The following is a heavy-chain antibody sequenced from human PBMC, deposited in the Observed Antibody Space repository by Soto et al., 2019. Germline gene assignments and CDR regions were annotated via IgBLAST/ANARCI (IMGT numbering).Heavy chain of an antibody. V-gene: IGHV4-30-2*01. Sequence: SETLSLTCAVSGGSITSGGYSWGWIRQPPGQGLEWIGYMYHSGNTYYNPSLKGRVTISLDHSRNQFSLRLNSVTAADTAVYYFAREVRGGFTGIFDQWGRGSRVTVSS. J-gene: IGHJ4*02. CDR2: MYHSGNT. CDR1: GGSITSGGYS. D-gene: IGHD2-15*01. CDR3: AREVRGGFTGIFDQ.